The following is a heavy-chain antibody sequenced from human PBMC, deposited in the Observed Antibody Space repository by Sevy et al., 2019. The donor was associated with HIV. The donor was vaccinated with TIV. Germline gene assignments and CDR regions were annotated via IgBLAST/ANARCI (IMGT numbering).Heavy chain of an antibody. J-gene: IGHJ4*02. CDR3: AKDYVGGYYDSSGYSDH. D-gene: IGHD3-22*01. V-gene: IGHV3-23*01. CDR2: INSGGGST. CDR1: GFTFTEFV. Sequence: GGSLRLSCAASGFTFTEFVMSWVRQAPGKGLEWVSTINSGGGSTYYADSVKGRFTISRDNSQYTLDLQMNSLRAADTAVYYCAKDYVGGYYDSSGYSDHWGQGTLVTVSS.